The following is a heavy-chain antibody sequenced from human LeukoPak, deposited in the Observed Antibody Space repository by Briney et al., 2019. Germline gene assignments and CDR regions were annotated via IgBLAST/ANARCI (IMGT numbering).Heavy chain of an antibody. V-gene: IGHV4-39*01. D-gene: IGHD2-15*01. J-gene: IGHJ4*02. Sequence: PSETLSLTCTVSGGSISSNTYYWGWIRQPPGKGLEWIGRIYYSGSTYYNPSLKSRATISVDTSTSQFSLKLTSVTAADTAVYYCARHRGCSGGTCYRYFDYWGQGTLVTVSS. CDR1: GGSISSNTYY. CDR2: IYYSGST. CDR3: ARHRGCSGGTCYRYFDY.